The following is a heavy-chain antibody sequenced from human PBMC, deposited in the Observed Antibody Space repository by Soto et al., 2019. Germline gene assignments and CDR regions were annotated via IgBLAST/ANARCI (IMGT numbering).Heavy chain of an antibody. J-gene: IGHJ3*02. V-gene: IGHV1-69*12. D-gene: IGHD7-27*01. CDR1: GGMFSTHG. CDR2: IIPMFGAA. Sequence: QVQLVQSGAEVKKPGSSVKVSCKASGGMFSTHGFTWVRQAPGQGLEWMGGIIPMFGAANYAQKFQGRVTITADESTSTAYMELSSLRSDDTAVYYCARELGGSFRTPETTRDFDMWGQGTMVTVSS. CDR3: ARELGGSFRTPETTRDFDM.